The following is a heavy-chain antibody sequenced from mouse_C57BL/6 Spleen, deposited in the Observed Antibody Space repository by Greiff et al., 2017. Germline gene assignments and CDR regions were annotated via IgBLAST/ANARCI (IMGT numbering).Heavy chain of an antibody. Sequence: EVHLVESGPGLVKPSQSLSLTCSVTGYSITSGYYWNWIRQFPGNKLEWMGYISYDGSNNYNPSLKNRISINRDTSKNQFFLKLNSVTTEDTATYYCAREAWFAYWGQGTLVTVSA. CDR3: AREAWFAY. J-gene: IGHJ3*01. CDR2: ISYDGSN. CDR1: GYSITSGYY. V-gene: IGHV3-6*01.